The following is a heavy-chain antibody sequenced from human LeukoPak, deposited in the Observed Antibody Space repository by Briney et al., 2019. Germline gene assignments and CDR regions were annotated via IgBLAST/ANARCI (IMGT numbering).Heavy chain of an antibody. Sequence: QPGGSLRLSCAASGFTFSNAWMSWVRQAPGKGLEWVAVISYDGSNKYYADSVKGRFTISRDNSKNTLYLQMNSLRAEDTAVYYCARGYSYYDYWGQGTLVTVSS. V-gene: IGHV3-30*03. CDR2: ISYDGSNK. CDR3: ARGYSYYDY. J-gene: IGHJ4*02. CDR1: GFTFSNAW. D-gene: IGHD5-18*01.